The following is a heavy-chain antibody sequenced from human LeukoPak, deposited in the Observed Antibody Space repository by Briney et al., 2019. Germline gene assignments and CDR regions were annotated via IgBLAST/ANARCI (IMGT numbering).Heavy chain of an antibody. Sequence: SQTLSLTCTVSGGSISSGGYYWSWIRQHPGKGLEWIGYTYYSGSTYYNPSLKSRVTISVDTSKNQFSLKLSSVTAAGTAVYYCARRDIVATITDYWGQGTLVTVSS. CDR1: GGSISSGGYY. V-gene: IGHV4-31*03. D-gene: IGHD5-12*01. J-gene: IGHJ4*02. CDR2: TYYSGST. CDR3: ARRDIVATITDY.